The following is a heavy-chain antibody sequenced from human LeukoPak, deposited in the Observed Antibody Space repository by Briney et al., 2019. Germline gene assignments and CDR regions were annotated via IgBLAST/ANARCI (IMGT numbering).Heavy chain of an antibody. J-gene: IGHJ6*03. D-gene: IGHD6-19*01. V-gene: IGHV3-74*01. CDR3: ARVAVAGTSSDYYYYYMDV. CDR2: INSDGSST. CDR1: GFTFSSYW. Sequence: GGSLRPSCAASGFTFSSYWMHWVRQAPGKWLVWVSRINSDGSSTSYADSVKGRFTISRDNAKNTLYLQMNSLRAEDTAVYYCARVAVAGTSSDYYYYYMDVWGKGTTVTVSS.